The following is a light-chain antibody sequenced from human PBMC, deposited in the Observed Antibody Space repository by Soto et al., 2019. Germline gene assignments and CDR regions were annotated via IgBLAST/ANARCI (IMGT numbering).Light chain of an antibody. CDR3: ASFTSRHLYV. Sequence: SVLTQPASVSGSPGQSITISCTGTSSDVGGYNYVSWYQQHPDKAPRLMIYDVSNRPSGVSDRFSGSKSGDTASLTISGLQAEDEVDYYCASFTSRHLYVFGTGTKVTVL. CDR1: SSDVGGYNY. CDR2: DVS. J-gene: IGLJ1*01. V-gene: IGLV2-14*03.